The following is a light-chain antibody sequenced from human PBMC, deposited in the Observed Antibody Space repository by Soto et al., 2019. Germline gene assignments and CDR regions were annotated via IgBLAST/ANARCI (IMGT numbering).Light chain of an antibody. CDR1: QSVSNNY. J-gene: IGKJ1*01. CDR2: GAS. V-gene: IGKV3D-20*02. Sequence: VLTQSPGTLSLSPGERATLSCRASQSVSNNYLAWYQQKPGQAPRLLIYGASSRATGIPARFSGSGSGTDFTLTISSLEPEDFAVYYCQQRSNWPPWTFGQGTKVEIK. CDR3: QQRSNWPPWT.